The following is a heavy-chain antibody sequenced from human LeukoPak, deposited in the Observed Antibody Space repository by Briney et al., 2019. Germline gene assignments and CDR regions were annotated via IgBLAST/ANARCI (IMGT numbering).Heavy chain of an antibody. Sequence: PSETLSLTCTVSGGSISSYYWSWIRQPPGKGLEWIGYIYYSGSTYYNPSLKSRVTISVDTSKNQFSLKLSSVTAADTAVYYCASKKTTVTTPGAFDIWGQGTMVTVSS. CDR3: ASKKTTVTTPGAFDI. V-gene: IGHV4-59*12. CDR2: IYYSGST. D-gene: IGHD4-17*01. CDR1: GGSISSYY. J-gene: IGHJ3*02.